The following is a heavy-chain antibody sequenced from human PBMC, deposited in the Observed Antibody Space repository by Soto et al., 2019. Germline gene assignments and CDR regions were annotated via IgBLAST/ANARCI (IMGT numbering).Heavy chain of an antibody. CDR2: TSYSGTS. D-gene: IGHD2-2*01. J-gene: IGHJ3*02. Sequence: SKTLSLTCTITGDAISSGSYFWLLIRLNPVWGLEGIGYTSYSGTSYYNPSLTSRVTISADTSKNQFSLHLSSVTAADTAVYYCARLYCSSSSCSFGGAFDIWGQGTMVTVSS. CDR3: ARLYCSSSSCSFGGAFDI. V-gene: IGHV4-31*03. CDR1: GDAISSGSYF.